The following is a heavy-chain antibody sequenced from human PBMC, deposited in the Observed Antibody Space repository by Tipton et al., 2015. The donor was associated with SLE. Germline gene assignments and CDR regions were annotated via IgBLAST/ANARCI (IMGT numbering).Heavy chain of an antibody. J-gene: IGHJ5*02. CDR1: GFSFNTYA. Sequence: SLRLSCAASGFSFNTYAMSWVRQIPGKGLEWVSGISASSGDTFYADSVKGRFTISRDNYKNTLSLQMHSLRVEDTAIYYCAKDQRQSLLLGSWGQGTLVTVSS. V-gene: IGHV3-23*01. CDR2: ISASSGDT. CDR3: AKDQRQSLLLGS. D-gene: IGHD2-15*01.